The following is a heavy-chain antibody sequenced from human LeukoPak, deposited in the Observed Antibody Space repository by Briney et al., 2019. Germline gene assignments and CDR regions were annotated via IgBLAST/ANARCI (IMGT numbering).Heavy chain of an antibody. CDR2: IIPIFGTA. CDR1: GGTFSSYA. CDR3: AGCSAGGYSYGYPTEHYYYYGMDV. V-gene: IGHV1-69*13. Sequence: SVKVSCKASGGTFSSYAISWVRQAPGQGLEWMGGIIPIFGTANYAQKFQGRVTITADESTSTAYMELSSLRSEDTAVYYCAGCSAGGYSYGYPTEHYYYYGMDVWGKGTTVTVSS. J-gene: IGHJ6*04. D-gene: IGHD5-18*01.